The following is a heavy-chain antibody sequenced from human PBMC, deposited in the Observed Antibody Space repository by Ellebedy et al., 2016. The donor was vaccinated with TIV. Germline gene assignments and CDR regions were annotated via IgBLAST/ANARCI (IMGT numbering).Heavy chain of an antibody. CDR1: GFTFSTYW. V-gene: IGHV3-74*01. Sequence: GESLKISXAASGFTFSTYWMHWVRQAPGKGLVWVSRISSDGTTTIYADSVKGRFTISRDNAKNTLYLQMDTLRGEDTAVYYCARDVYSRGYYWGQGTLVTVSS. J-gene: IGHJ4*02. D-gene: IGHD6-13*01. CDR3: ARDVYSRGYY. CDR2: ISSDGTTT.